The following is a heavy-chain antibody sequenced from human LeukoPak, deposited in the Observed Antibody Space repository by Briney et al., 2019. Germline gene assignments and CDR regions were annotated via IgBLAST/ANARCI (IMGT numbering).Heavy chain of an antibody. D-gene: IGHD3-22*01. CDR1: GITLSNYG. V-gene: IGHV3-23*01. Sequence: GGSLRLSCAVSGITLSNYGMSWVRQAPGKGLEWVAGISDSGGRANYADSVKGRFTISRDNPKNTLYLQMNSLRAEDTAVYLCAKRGVVIRVILVGFHKEAYYFDSWGQGALVTVSS. CDR2: ISDSGGRA. CDR3: AKRGVVIRVILVGFHKEAYYFDS. J-gene: IGHJ4*02.